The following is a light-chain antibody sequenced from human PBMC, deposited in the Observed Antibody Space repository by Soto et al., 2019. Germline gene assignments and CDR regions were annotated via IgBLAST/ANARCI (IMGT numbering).Light chain of an antibody. J-gene: IGKJ4*01. CDR1: QSMSNY. CDR3: QQTYSSPLS. V-gene: IGKV1-39*01. CDR2: AAS. Sequence: DIPMTQSPSSLSASVGDRVTMTCRASQSMSNYLSWFQQKPGQAPKLLFYAASTLQTGVPTRFSGSRSGTEFTLTISSLQPEDFATYYCQQTYSSPLSFGGGTKLEI.